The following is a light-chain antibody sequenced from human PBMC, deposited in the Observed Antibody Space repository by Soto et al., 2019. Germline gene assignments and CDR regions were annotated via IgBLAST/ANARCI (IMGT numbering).Light chain of an antibody. CDR1: SSDVGGYNY. Sequence: QSVLTQPASVSGSPGHSITISCTGTSSDVGGYNYVSWYQQHPGKAPKLMIYDVSNRPSGVSNRFSGSKSGNTASLTISGLQAEDEADYYCSSYTSSSILFGGGTKLTVL. J-gene: IGLJ2*01. CDR3: SSYTSSSIL. V-gene: IGLV2-14*01. CDR2: DVS.